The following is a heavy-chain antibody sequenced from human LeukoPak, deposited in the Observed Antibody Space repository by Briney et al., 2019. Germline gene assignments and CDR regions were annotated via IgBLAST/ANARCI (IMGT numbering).Heavy chain of an antibody. CDR1: GGSISSYY. CDR3: SYEYYDILTGYLYGMDV. CDR2: IYYSGST. J-gene: IGHJ6*02. Sequence: PSETLSLTCTVSGGSISSYYWSWIRQPPGKGLEWIGYIYYSGSTYYNPSLKSRVTISVDTSKNQFSLKLSSVTAADTAVYYCSYEYYDILTGYLYGMDVWGQGTTVTVSS. D-gene: IGHD3-9*01. V-gene: IGHV4-59*04.